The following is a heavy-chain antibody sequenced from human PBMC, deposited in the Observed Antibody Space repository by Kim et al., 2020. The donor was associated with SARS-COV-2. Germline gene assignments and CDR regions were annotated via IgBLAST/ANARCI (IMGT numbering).Heavy chain of an antibody. CDR2: IYYSGST. Sequence: SETLSLTCTVSGGSISSGGYYWSWIRQHPGKGLEWIGYIYYSGSTYYNPSLKSRVTISVDTSKNQFSLKLSSVTAADTAVYYCARGCGLNDILTGYQHAFDIWGQGTMVTVSS. D-gene: IGHD3-9*01. J-gene: IGHJ3*02. V-gene: IGHV4-31*03. CDR3: ARGCGLNDILTGYQHAFDI. CDR1: GGSISSGGYY.